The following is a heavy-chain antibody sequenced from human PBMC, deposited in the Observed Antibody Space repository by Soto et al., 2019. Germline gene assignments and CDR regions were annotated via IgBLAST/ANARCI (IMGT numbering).Heavy chain of an antibody. V-gene: IGHV4-34*01. Sequence: LTXXXXGGXFSGYYWSWIRQPPGKGLEWIGEINHSGSTNYNPSLKSRVTISVDTSKNQFSLKLSSVTAADTAVYYCARASERLAHDSWGQGTMVTVSS. J-gene: IGHJ3*01. CDR3: ARASERLAHDS. D-gene: IGHD3-16*01. CDR1: GGXFSGYY. CDR2: INHSGST.